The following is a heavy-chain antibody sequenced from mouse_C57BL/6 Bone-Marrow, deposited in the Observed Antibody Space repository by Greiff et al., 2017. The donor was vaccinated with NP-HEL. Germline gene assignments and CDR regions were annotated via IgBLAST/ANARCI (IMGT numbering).Heavy chain of an antibody. CDR2: IHPSDSDT. CDR3: ATSYYYGAWFAY. V-gene: IGHV1-74*01. Sequence: QVHVKQPGAELVKPGASVKVSCKASGYTFTSYWMHWVKQRPGQGLEWIGRIHPSDSDTNYNQKFKGKATLTVDKSSSTAYMQLSSLTSEDSAVYYCATSYYYGAWFAYWGQGTLVTVSA. J-gene: IGHJ3*01. D-gene: IGHD1-1*01. CDR1: GYTFTSYW.